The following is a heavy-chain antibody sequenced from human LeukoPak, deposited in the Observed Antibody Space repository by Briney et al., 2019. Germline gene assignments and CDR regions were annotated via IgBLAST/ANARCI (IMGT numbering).Heavy chain of an antibody. V-gene: IGHV5-51*01. CDR1: GYSFTSYW. J-gene: IGHJ6*02. Sequence: GESLKISCKGSGYSFTSYWIGWVRPMPGKGLEWMGIIYPGDSDTRYSPSFQGQVTISADKSISTAYLQWSSLKASDTAMYYCARSEWLDDYYYYGMDVWGQGTTVTVSS. D-gene: IGHD6-19*01. CDR2: IYPGDSDT. CDR3: ARSEWLDDYYYYGMDV.